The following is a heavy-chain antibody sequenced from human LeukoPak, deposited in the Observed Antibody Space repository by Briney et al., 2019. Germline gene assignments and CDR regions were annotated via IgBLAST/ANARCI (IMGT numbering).Heavy chain of an antibody. Sequence: PGGSLRLSCVGSGFILSNAWMNWVRQAPGKGLEWVGRIKSKVDGETIDYAAPTKSRFTISRDDSKNTVYLQMNGLKTEDTAVYYCSTGGYFFDYWGQGTLVTVSS. CDR1: GFILSNAW. CDR3: STGGYFFDY. V-gene: IGHV3-15*07. CDR2: IKSKVDGETI. J-gene: IGHJ4*02.